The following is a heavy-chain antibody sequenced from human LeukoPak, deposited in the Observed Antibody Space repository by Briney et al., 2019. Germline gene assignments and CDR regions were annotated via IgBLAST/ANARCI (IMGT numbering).Heavy chain of an antibody. CDR2: ISDSGSA. Sequence: PSETLSPTQPVSADSITKYCGASIRQPPGKGLEWNGHISDSGSANYNASVKSRVTISGDTSKNQVSLNMDSVTAVDTAVYYSATDKGYPYYWGEGSLVTVSS. V-gene: IGHV4-59*01. CDR1: ADSITKYC. CDR3: ATDKGYPYY. J-gene: IGHJ4*02. D-gene: IGHD5-12*01.